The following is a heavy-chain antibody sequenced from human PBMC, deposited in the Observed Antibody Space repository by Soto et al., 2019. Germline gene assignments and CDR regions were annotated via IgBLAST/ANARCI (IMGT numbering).Heavy chain of an antibody. CDR1: GFTFTSSA. J-gene: IGHJ6*02. CDR2: IVVGSGNT. V-gene: IGHV1-58*01. CDR3: AALWFGELFQPVDGMDV. Sequence: QMQLVQSGPEVKKPGTSVKVSCKASGFTFTSSAVQWVRQARGQRLEWIGWIVVGSGNTNYAQKFQERVTITRDMYTSAAYMELSSLRSEDTAVYYCAALWFGELFQPVDGMDVWGQGTTVTVSS. D-gene: IGHD3-10*01.